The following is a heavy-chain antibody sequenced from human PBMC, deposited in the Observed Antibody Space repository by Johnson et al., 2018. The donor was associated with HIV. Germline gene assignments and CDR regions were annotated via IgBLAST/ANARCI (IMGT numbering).Heavy chain of an antibody. J-gene: IGHJ3*02. V-gene: IGHV3-30*02. CDR1: GFTFSSYG. CDR3: AKEQWFGELFAAFDI. D-gene: IGHD3-10*01. CDR2: IRYDGSNK. Sequence: QVQLVESGGGVVQPGGSLRLSCAASGFTFSSYGMPWVRQAPGKGLDWVAFIRYDGSNKYYADSVKARFTISRDNSKNTLYLQMNSLRAEDTAVYYCAKEQWFGELFAAFDIWGQGTMVTVSS.